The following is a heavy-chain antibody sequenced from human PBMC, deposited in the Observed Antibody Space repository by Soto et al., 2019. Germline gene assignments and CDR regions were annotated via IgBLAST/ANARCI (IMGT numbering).Heavy chain of an antibody. Sequence: ASVKVSCKASGYTFTSYYMHWVRQAPGQGLEWMGIINPSGGSTSYAQKFQGRVTMTRDTSTSTVYMELSSLRSEDTAVYYCARDLNYYDGGGDRADYGGKGTRVPVS. CDR2: INPSGGST. D-gene: IGHD3-22*01. J-gene: IGHJ4*02. CDR1: GYTFTSYY. CDR3: ARDLNYYDGGGDRADY. V-gene: IGHV1-46*01.